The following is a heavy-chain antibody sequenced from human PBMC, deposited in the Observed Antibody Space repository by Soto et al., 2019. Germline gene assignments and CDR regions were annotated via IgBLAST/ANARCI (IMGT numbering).Heavy chain of an antibody. CDR2: IYYSGST. Sequence: SETSLTCTVSGGSISSYYWSWIRQPPGKGLEWIGYIYYSGSTNYNPSLKSRVTISVDTSKNQFSLKLSSVTAADTAVYYCARGAGIAAAGNYYYYYYMDVWGKGTTVTVSS. CDR1: GGSISSYY. CDR3: ARGAGIAAAGNYYYYYYMDV. D-gene: IGHD6-13*01. J-gene: IGHJ6*03. V-gene: IGHV4-59*01.